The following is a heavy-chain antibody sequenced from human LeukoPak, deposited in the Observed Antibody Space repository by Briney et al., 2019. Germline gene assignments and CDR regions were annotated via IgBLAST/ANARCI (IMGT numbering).Heavy chain of an antibody. Sequence: PSETLSLTCTVSGGSISSSNYYWGWIRQPPGKGLEWVGSIYYSGTTYYSSSLKSRVIISEDTSKNQFSLKLSSVTATDTAVYYCARHEAQDFDYWGQGTLVTVSS. CDR3: ARHEAQDFDY. CDR2: IYYSGTT. V-gene: IGHV4-39*01. CDR1: GGSISSSNYY. J-gene: IGHJ4*02.